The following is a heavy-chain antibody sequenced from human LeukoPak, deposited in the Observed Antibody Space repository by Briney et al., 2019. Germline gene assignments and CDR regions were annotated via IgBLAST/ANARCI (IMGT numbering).Heavy chain of an antibody. D-gene: IGHD2-2*01. CDR2: ISSRSSYI. CDR3: ASRTDY. J-gene: IGHJ4*02. Sequence: GGSLRLSCAASGFTVSSNYMTWVRQAPGKGLEWVSSISSRSSYIYYADSVKGRFTISRDNAKNSLYLQMNSLRAEDTAVYYCASRTDYWGQGTLVTVSS. V-gene: IGHV3-21*01. CDR1: GFTVSSNY.